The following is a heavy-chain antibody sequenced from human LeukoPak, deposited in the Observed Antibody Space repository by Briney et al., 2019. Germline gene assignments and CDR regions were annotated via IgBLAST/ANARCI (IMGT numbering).Heavy chain of an antibody. J-gene: IGHJ3*02. D-gene: IGHD4-17*01. CDR3: ARPTTVTTISADAFDI. Sequence: PGGSLRLSCAASGFTFSDYTMNWVRQAPGKGLEWVSSISSGGTYKYYADSVKGRFTISRDNAQNLLYLQMNSLRAEDTSVYYCARPTTVTTISADAFDIWGQGTMVTVSS. V-gene: IGHV3-21*01. CDR2: ISSGGTYK. CDR1: GFTFSDYT.